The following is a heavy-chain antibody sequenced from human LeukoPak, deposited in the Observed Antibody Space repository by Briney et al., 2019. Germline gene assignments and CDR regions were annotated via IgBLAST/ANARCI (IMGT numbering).Heavy chain of an antibody. Sequence: GASVKVSCKASGYTFTSYDINWVRQATGQALEGTGWMNPNSGNTGYAQKFQGGVTMTRNTSISTAYMELSRLRSADTAVYYCARAATVTPYYFDYWGQGTLVTVSS. CDR1: GYTFTSYD. V-gene: IGHV1-8*01. D-gene: IGHD4-17*01. CDR2: MNPNSGNT. J-gene: IGHJ4*02. CDR3: ARAATVTPYYFDY.